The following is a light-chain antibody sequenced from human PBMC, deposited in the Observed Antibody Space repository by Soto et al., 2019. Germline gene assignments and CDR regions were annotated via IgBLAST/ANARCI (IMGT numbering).Light chain of an antibody. CDR3: QKCKTAPFT. CDR2: AAS. J-gene: IGKJ4*01. CDR1: QGIANY. Sequence: DIQSTQSPTSLSASVGDRVTITCRASQGIANYLAWYRQIPGRVPKLLIYAASTLQSGVPSRFTGSGSGTDFTLTINSLQPEDVATYYCQKCKTAPFTFGGGTKVDI. V-gene: IGKV1-27*01.